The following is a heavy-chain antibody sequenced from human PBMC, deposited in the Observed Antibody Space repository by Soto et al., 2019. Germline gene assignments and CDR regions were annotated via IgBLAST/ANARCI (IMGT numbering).Heavy chain of an antibody. V-gene: IGHV1-69*13. D-gene: IGHD2-2*01. Sequence: SVQVSCKASLGTFRSYAIICVRQAPGQGLEWMGGIIPIFGTANYAQKFQGRVTITADESTSTAYMELSSLRSEDTAVYYCARKLGYCSSTSCYMDVWGQGTTVTVSS. CDR2: IIPIFGTA. CDR1: LGTFRSYA. CDR3: ARKLGYCSSTSCYMDV. J-gene: IGHJ6*02.